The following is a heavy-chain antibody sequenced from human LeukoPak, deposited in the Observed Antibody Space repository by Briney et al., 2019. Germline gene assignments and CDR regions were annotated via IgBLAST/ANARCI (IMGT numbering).Heavy chain of an antibody. J-gene: IGHJ5*02. V-gene: IGHV4-61*02. CDR2: IYTSGGTSGST. D-gene: IGHD3-22*01. CDR1: GGSISSGNYY. Sequence: PSETLSLTCTVSGGSISSGNYYWSWIRQPAGKGLEWIGRIYTSGGTSGSTYYNPSLKSRVTISVGTSKNQFSLKLSSVTAADTAVYYCAWGDSSGYPFDPWGQGTLVTVSS. CDR3: AWGDSSGYPFDP.